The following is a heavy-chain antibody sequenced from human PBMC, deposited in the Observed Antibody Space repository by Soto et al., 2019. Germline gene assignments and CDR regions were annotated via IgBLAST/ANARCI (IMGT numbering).Heavy chain of an antibody. D-gene: IGHD6-19*01. CDR3: AREGAVAGRTFDS. Sequence: SETLSLTCAVSGDSISSGGYSWTWIRQPPGKGLEWIGHIYQSGSTLYNPSLESRVTMTRDTSTSTVYMELSSLRSEDTAVYYCAREGAVAGRTFDSWGQGTLVTSPQ. CDR2: IYQSGST. CDR1: GDSISSGGYS. J-gene: IGHJ4*02. V-gene: IGHV4-30-2*01.